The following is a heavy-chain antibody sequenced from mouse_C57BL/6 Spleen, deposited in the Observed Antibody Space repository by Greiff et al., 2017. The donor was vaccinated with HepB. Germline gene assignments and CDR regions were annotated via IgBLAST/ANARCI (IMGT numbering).Heavy chain of an antibody. J-gene: IGHJ4*01. D-gene: IGHD2-14*01. CDR2: IHPNSGST. CDR1: GYTFTSYW. V-gene: IGHV1-64*01. CDR3: AREGVRQDAAMDY. Sequence: VQLQQSGAELVKPGASVKLSCKASGYTFTSYWMHWVKQRPGQGLEWIGMIHPNSGSTNYNEKFKSKATLTVDKSSSTAYMQLSSLTSEDSAVYYCAREGVRQDAAMDYWGQGTSVTVSS.